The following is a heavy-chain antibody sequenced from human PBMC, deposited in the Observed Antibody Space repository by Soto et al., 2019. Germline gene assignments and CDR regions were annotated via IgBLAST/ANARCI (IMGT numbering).Heavy chain of an antibody. Sequence: GGSLRLSCSASGFTSGDYAMSLFRQAPGKGLEWVGFIRSKAYGGTTEYAASVKGRFSISRDDSKSIAYLLMNSLKTEDTAVYYCTREAVRYFDWLVRYYSMDVWGQGTTVNVSS. D-gene: IGHD3-9*01. V-gene: IGHV3-49*03. J-gene: IGHJ6*02. CDR1: GFTSGDYA. CDR3: TREAVRYFDWLVRYYSMDV. CDR2: IRSKAYGGTT.